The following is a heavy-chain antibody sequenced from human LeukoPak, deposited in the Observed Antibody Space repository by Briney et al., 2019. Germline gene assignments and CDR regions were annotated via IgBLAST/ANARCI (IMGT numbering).Heavy chain of an antibody. CDR1: GYTFTSYY. V-gene: IGHV1-46*01. CDR2: INPSGGST. D-gene: IGHD6-13*01. CDR3: ASQQQLVPDWFDP. J-gene: IGHJ5*02. Sequence: ASVKVSCKASGYTFTSYYMHCVRHAPGQGLEWMGIINPSGGSTSYGQKFQGRVTMTRDMSTSTVYMELSSLRSEDTAVYYCASQQQLVPDWFDPWGQGTLVTVSS.